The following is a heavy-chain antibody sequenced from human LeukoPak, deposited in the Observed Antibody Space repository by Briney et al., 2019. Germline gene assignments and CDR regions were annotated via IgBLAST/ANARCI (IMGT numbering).Heavy chain of an antibody. CDR2: IIPIFGTA. CDR1: GGTFSTYA. V-gene: IGHV1-69*01. J-gene: IGHJ4*02. CDR3: ARDLGVLPAAPNYFDL. D-gene: IGHD2-8*01. Sequence: GSSVKVSCKASGGTFSTYAISWVRQAPGQGLEWVGGIIPIFGTANYAQKLHGRVTITADESTSTAYMDLNSLRSEDTAVYYCARDLGVLPAAPNYFDLCGQGTLVTVSS.